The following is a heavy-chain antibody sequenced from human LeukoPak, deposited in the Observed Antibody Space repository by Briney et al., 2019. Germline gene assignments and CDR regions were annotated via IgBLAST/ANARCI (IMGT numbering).Heavy chain of an antibody. V-gene: IGHV3-33*01. CDR1: GFTFTTYG. Sequence: GGSLRLSCATSGFTFTTYGMHWVRQGPGKGLEWVAVIWNDGTYKHYADSVKGRFTISRDDSKNTIYLQMNSLRAEDTAVYYCARDLWQDMIQGYDYWGQGTLVTDSP. J-gene: IGHJ4*02. CDR2: IWNDGTYK. D-gene: IGHD2-15*01. CDR3: ARDLWQDMIQGYDY.